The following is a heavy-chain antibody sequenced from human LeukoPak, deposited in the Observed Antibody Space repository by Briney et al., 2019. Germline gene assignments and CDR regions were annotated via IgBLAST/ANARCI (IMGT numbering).Heavy chain of an antibody. D-gene: IGHD3-16*02. CDR1: GFTFNSYW. CDR3: VRGASLAYYMDV. V-gene: IGHV3-74*01. CDR2: INTDGSRT. J-gene: IGHJ6*03. Sequence: GGSLRLSCAASGFTFNSYWIHWVRQAPGKGLVWVSRINTDGSRTNYADSVKGRFAISRDDAKNTVHLQMYSLGAEDSAVYYCVRGASLAYYMDVWGKGTTVTVSS.